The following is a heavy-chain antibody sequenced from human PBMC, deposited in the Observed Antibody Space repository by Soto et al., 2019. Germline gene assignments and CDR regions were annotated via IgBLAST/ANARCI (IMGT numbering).Heavy chain of an antibody. J-gene: IGHJ5*02. CDR2: INAGNGNT. D-gene: IGHD3-3*01. CDR3: ARGFPLWFDL. V-gene: IGHV1-3*01. Sequence: ASVKVCCKASGGTFSIYVINWGRMATGQRLEWMGWINAGNGNTKYSQKFQGRVTITRDTSASTAYMELSSLRSEDTAVYYCARGFPLWFDLWGQGTLVTVSS. CDR1: GGTFSIYV.